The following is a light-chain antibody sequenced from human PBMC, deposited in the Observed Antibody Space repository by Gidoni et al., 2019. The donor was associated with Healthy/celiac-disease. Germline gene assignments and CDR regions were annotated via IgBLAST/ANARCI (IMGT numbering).Light chain of an antibody. Sequence: EIVLTTSPATLALSPGESATLSCRASQSVSIYLACYQQKPGQAPRLLIYDASNRATGIPARFSGSGSGTDFTLTISSLEPEEFAVYYCQQRSNWPPLTFXGXTKVEIK. V-gene: IGKV3-11*01. CDR3: QQRSNWPPLT. CDR2: DAS. J-gene: IGKJ4*01. CDR1: QSVSIY.